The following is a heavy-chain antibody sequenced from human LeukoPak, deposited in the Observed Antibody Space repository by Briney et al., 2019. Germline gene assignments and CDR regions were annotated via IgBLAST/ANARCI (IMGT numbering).Heavy chain of an antibody. V-gene: IGHV3-30*02. Sequence: GGSLRLSCAASGFTFSSYGMHWVRQAPDKGLELVAFIRYYGSNTYYADSVKGRFTISRDNSKNTLYLQMNSLRAEDTAVYYCAKDVVGEGNVVVPVDHTSFDYYYYMDVWGKGTTVTVSS. D-gene: IGHD2-2*01. J-gene: IGHJ6*03. CDR3: AKDVVGEGNVVVPVDHTSFDYYYYMDV. CDR2: IRYYGSNT. CDR1: GFTFSSYG.